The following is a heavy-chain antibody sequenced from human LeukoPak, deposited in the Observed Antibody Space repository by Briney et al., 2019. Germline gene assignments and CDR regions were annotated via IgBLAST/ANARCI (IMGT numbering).Heavy chain of an antibody. CDR1: GGSFSGYY. D-gene: IGHD1-1*01. Sequence: SETLSLTCAVYGGSFSGYYWSWIRQPPGKGLEWIGEINHSGSTNYNPSLKSRVTISVDTSKNQFSLKLSSVTAADTAVYYCARGNGSVGPHQVRSIEYYFDYWGQGTLVTVSS. CDR3: ARGNGSVGPHQVRSIEYYFDY. V-gene: IGHV4-34*01. CDR2: INHSGST. J-gene: IGHJ4*02.